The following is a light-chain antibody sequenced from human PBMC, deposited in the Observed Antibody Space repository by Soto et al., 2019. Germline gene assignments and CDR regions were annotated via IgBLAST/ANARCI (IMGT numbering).Light chain of an antibody. CDR1: ESISSW. V-gene: IGKV1-5*03. CDR3: QQYNSYSLT. Sequence: DIQMTQSPSTLSASVGDRVTITCRASESISSWLAWYQHKPGKAHKLLIYTASSLESGVPSRLSGSGSGTEFTLTISSLQHDDFATYYCQQYNSYSLTFGGGTKVEIK. CDR2: TAS. J-gene: IGKJ4*01.